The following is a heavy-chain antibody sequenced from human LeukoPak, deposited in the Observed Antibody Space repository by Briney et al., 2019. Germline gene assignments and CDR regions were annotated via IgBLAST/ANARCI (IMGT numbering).Heavy chain of an antibody. D-gene: IGHD2-21*02. Sequence: GASVKVSCKASGYTFTGYYMHWLRQAPGQRLEWMGRINPNSGGTNYAQKFQGRVTMTRDTSISTAYMELSRLRSDDTAMYYCARRPAYCGGDCPLNYWGQGTLVTVSS. CDR2: INPNSGGT. V-gene: IGHV1-2*06. CDR1: GYTFTGYY. CDR3: ARRPAYCGGDCPLNY. J-gene: IGHJ4*02.